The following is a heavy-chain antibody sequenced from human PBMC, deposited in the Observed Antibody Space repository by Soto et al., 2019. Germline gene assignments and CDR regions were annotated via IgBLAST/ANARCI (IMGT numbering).Heavy chain of an antibody. V-gene: IGHV1-18*01. CDR3: ATFKVDSTGYYFRF. J-gene: IGHJ4*02. CDR1: TYIFTSHG. D-gene: IGHD3-9*01. CDR2: ISTYDGST. Sequence: GASVKVSCKTSTYIFTSHGFSWVRQAPGQGLEWVGWISTYDGSTNYAQRLQGRVTMTTDTSTTTAYMELRSLRPDDTAVYYCATFKVDSTGYYFRFWGQGTLVTVSS.